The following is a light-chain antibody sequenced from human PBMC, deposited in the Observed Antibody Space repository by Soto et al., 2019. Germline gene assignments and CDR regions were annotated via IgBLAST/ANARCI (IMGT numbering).Light chain of an antibody. CDR1: ESLLFTNGYNS. Sequence: DIVMTQSPLSLPVTPGEAASISCRSSESLLFTNGYNSLSWYVQKPGQSPQLLLYLGSHRATGVPDRFSGSGSGTDFTLKISRVEAEDVGFYYCMQGVESPFTFGPGTKVDIK. V-gene: IGKV2-28*01. CDR2: LGS. CDR3: MQGVESPFT. J-gene: IGKJ3*01.